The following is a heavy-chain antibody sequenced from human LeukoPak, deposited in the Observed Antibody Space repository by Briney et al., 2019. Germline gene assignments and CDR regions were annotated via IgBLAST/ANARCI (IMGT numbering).Heavy chain of an antibody. D-gene: IGHD5-12*01. CDR3: ARDRQSGYEEIDY. CDR2: INSDGSEG. Sequence: GGSLRLSCAVSGFTFSGFWMSWSRQAPGKGLEWVASINSDGSEGYYAGVVKGRFTISRDNAKNSLYLQINSLRAEDTAVYYCARDRQSGYEEIDYWGQGTLVTVSS. CDR1: GFTFSGFW. J-gene: IGHJ4*02. V-gene: IGHV3-7*03.